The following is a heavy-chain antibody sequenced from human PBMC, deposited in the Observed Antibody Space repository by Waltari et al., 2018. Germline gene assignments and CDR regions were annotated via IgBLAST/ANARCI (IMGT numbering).Heavy chain of an antibody. CDR3: AKSRAGPVNWFDS. CDR1: GDPISSSTYY. V-gene: IGHV4-39*01. J-gene: IGHJ5*01. D-gene: IGHD3-10*01. CDR2: VYYNGNI. Sequence: QLQLQESGPGLVKPSETLSLTFTVSGDPISSSTYYWGRIRQPPGEGLEWIPNVYYNGNIYYNPSLMSRVTISTDTSKNQFSLKLTFVTAADTAMYYCAKSRAGPVNWFDSWGQGTLVTVS.